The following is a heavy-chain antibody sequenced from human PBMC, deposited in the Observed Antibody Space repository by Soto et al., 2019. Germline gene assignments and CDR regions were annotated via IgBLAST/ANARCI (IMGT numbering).Heavy chain of an antibody. CDR2: IRNRPNSYTT. CDR1: GFTFSDHY. J-gene: IGHJ4*02. Sequence: EVQLVESGGGLVQPGGSLRLSCAASGFTFSDHYMDWVRQAPGKGLEWVGRIRNRPNSYTTQYAASVKGRFAVLRDDSENLVYLQMNDLKTEDTAAYYCVRDSGRGFYFDYWGQGAQVTVSS. CDR3: VRDSGRGFYFDY. D-gene: IGHD3-10*01. V-gene: IGHV3-72*01.